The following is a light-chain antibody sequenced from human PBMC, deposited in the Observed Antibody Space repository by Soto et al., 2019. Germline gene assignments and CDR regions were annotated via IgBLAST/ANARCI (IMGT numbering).Light chain of an antibody. CDR3: QQYNTYPLT. J-gene: IGKJ4*01. Sequence: DIQMTQSPSTLSASVGDRVTITCRASQSISTWLAWYQQKPGKAPKLLIYKASSLESGVPSRFSGSGSGTEFTLTISSLQPDDFATYYCQQYNTYPLTFGGGTTVVIK. V-gene: IGKV1-5*03. CDR2: KAS. CDR1: QSISTW.